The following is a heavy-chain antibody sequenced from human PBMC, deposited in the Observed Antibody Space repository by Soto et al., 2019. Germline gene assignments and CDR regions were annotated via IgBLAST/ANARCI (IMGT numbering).Heavy chain of an antibody. V-gene: IGHV3-23*01. CDR2: INGRGDGT. J-gene: IGHJ2*01. D-gene: IGHD3-16*01. CDR3: AKAPLWQSWYFDL. Sequence: EVQLLESGGGLVQPGGSLRLSCAASEFTFSNYAMSWVRQAPGKGLEWVSAINGRGDGTDYADSVKGRFTISRDNSKNTLYLQMDSLRAEDTAVYYCAKAPLWQSWYFDLWGRGSLVTVSS. CDR1: EFTFSNYA.